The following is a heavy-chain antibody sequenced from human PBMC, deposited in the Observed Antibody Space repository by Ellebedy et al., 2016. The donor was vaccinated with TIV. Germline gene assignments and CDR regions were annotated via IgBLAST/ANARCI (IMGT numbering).Heavy chain of an antibody. CDR2: IRSDGTKK. D-gene: IGHD3-10*01. CDR3: AKDAFYYNALDL. Sequence: LSLTCAASGFPFGHFGLQWVPPPPGKGLEGGAFIRSDGTKKYYADYVKGRFTISRDNSKNTMDLQINSLRGDDTAVYYCAKDAFYYNALDLWGQGTPVTVS. V-gene: IGHV3-30*02. CDR1: GFPFGHFG. J-gene: IGHJ6*02.